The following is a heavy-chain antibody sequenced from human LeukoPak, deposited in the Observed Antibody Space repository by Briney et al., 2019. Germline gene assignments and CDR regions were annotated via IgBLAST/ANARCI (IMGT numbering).Heavy chain of an antibody. CDR3: ARHLSGITGYTYGRGIDY. CDR2: IKKDESEK. CDR1: GFTFSSYW. V-gene: IGHV3-7*01. D-gene: IGHD5-18*01. J-gene: IGHJ4*02. Sequence: GGSLRLSCAASGFTFSSYWMSWVRQAPGKGLEWVANIKKDESEKYYVDSVKGRFTISRDNAKKSLYLQMNSLRAEDTAAYYCARHLSGITGYTYGRGIDYWGQGTPVTVSS.